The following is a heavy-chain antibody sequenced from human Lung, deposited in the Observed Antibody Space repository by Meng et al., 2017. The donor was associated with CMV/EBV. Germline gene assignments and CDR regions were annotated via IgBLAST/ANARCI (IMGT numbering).Heavy chain of an antibody. D-gene: IGHD2-15*01. J-gene: IGHJ4*02. V-gene: IGHV3-30-3*01. CDR1: GVTFSSDA. Sequence: GEMVEAGGGVGQRGRYLRLSCAASGVTFSSDARHWVRQAEGKGLEWVAVIADEGSNKYYADSVKGRFTNSRDNSKNTLYLQMNSLRAEDTAVYYCAHGGGDCWGQGTLVTVSS. CDR3: AHGGGDC. CDR2: IADEGSNK.